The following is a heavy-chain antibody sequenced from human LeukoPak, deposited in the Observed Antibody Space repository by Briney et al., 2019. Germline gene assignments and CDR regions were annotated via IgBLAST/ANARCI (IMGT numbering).Heavy chain of an antibody. Sequence: GGSLRLSCAASGFTFSSHWLNWVRQAPGKRLEWVANIKVDGSEKYYVDSVKGRFTISRDNAKYTLYLQMNSLRAEDTAVYYCAIATWDYWGQGTLVTVSS. CDR1: GFTFSSHW. CDR2: IKVDGSEK. V-gene: IGHV3-7*02. CDR3: AIATWDY. J-gene: IGHJ4*02.